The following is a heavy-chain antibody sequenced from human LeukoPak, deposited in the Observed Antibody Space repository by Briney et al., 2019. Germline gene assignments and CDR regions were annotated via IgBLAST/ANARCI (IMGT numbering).Heavy chain of an antibody. CDR3: ARGIGGYDYNGGDAFDI. V-gene: IGHV1-3*01. Sequence: FQGRVTITRDTSASTAYMELSSLRSEDTAVYYCARGIGGYDYNGGDAFDIWGQGTMVTVSS. D-gene: IGHD5-12*01. J-gene: IGHJ3*02.